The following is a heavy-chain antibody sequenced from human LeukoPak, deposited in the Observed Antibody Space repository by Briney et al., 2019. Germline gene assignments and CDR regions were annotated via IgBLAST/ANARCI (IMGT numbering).Heavy chain of an antibody. CDR3: ARTDPWHYYYGIDV. V-gene: IGHV3-66*01. J-gene: IGHJ6*02. D-gene: IGHD5-12*01. Sequence: PGGSLRLSCAASGLTISGNYMSWVRQAPGKGLEWVSVIYSDGSTYYADSVKGRFTISRDSSKNTLYLQMNSLRVEDTALYYCARTDPWHYYYGIDVWGQGTTVTVSS. CDR1: GLTISGNY. CDR2: IYSDGST.